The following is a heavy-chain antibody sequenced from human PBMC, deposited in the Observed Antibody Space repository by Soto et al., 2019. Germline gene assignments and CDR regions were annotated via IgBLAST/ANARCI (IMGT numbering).Heavy chain of an antibody. CDR1: GGSISSYY. Sequence: SETLSFTCTVSGGSISSYYWSWIRQPPGKGLEWIGYIYYSGSTNYNPSLKSRVTISVDTSKNQFSLKLSSVTAADTAVYYCARAQTAGTLVCFDYWGQGTLVTVSS. J-gene: IGHJ4*02. D-gene: IGHD6-13*01. CDR2: IYYSGST. CDR3: ARAQTAGTLVCFDY. V-gene: IGHV4-59*01.